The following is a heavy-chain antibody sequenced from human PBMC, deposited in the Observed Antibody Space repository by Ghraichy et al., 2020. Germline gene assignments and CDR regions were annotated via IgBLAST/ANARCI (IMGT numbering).Heavy chain of an antibody. CDR1: GGSISSYY. CDR3: ARDHCSSSSCLFDP. Sequence: SETLSLTCTVSGGSISSYYWSWIRQPPGKGLEWIGYIYYSGSSNYNPSLKSRVTISVDTSKNQFSLKLSSMTAADTAVYYCARDHCSSSSCLFDPWGQGTLVTVSS. CDR2: IYYSGSS. D-gene: IGHD2-2*01. J-gene: IGHJ5*02. V-gene: IGHV4-59*01.